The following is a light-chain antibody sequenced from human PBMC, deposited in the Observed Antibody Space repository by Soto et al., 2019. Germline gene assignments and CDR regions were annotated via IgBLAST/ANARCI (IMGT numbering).Light chain of an antibody. CDR3: SSYAGSNTVV. CDR2: EVN. CDR1: SSDVGGYDY. V-gene: IGLV2-8*01. Sequence: QSVLTQPPSASGSPGQSVTISCTGTSSDVGGYDYVSWYQQHPGKAPKLMIYEVNKRPSGVPDRFSGSRSGNTASLTVSGLQAEDEADYYCSSYAGSNTVVFGGGNKVTVL. J-gene: IGLJ2*01.